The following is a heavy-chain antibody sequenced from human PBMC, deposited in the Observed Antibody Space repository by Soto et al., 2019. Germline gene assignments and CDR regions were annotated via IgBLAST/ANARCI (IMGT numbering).Heavy chain of an antibody. Sequence: SETLSLTCAVYGGSFSGYYWSWIRQPPGKGLEWIGEINHSGSTNYNPSLKSRVTISVDTSKNQFSLKLSSVTAADTAVYYCAIATGAGRRAPTRRFDYWGQGTLVTVSS. CDR1: GGSFSGYY. CDR3: AIATGAGRRAPTRRFDY. D-gene: IGHD6-19*01. CDR2: INHSGST. V-gene: IGHV4-34*01. J-gene: IGHJ4*02.